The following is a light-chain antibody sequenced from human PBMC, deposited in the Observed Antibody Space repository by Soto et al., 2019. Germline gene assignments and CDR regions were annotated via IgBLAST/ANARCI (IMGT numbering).Light chain of an antibody. CDR2: DAS. V-gene: IGKV3-11*01. J-gene: IGKJ5*01. Sequence: EKVLTQPPGTRSSSPGESATLSCRATRSVSSYLAWYQQKPGQAPRLLIYDASSRPTDIPARFSGSGSGTDFTLTISSLEPEDFALYYCQQRSNWPITFGQGTGLEIK. CDR1: RSVSSY. CDR3: QQRSNWPIT.